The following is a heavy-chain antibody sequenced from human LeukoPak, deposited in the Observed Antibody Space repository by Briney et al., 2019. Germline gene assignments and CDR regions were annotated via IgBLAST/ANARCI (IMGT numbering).Heavy chain of an antibody. V-gene: IGHV1-2*02. CDR3: ARADTATIPMVY. J-gene: IGHJ4*02. CDR2: INPNSGVT. CDR1: GYTFTCYY. D-gene: IGHD5-18*01. Sequence: ASVNVSDKSSGYTFTCYYIHWVRQAPGQGLEGMGWINPNSGVTNYAQKFQGRVTMTRDTSISTAYMELSRLRSDDTAVYYCARADTATIPMVYWGQGTLVTVSS.